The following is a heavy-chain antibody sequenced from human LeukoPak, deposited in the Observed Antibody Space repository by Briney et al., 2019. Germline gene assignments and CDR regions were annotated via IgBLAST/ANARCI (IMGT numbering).Heavy chain of an antibody. CDR2: ISSSSSYI. CDR3: ARDWGYSSDGRTPGYFQH. D-gene: IGHD6-19*01. V-gene: IGHV3-21*04. CDR1: GFTFSSYS. Sequence: GGSLRLSCAASGFTFSSYSMNWVRQAPGKGLEWVSCISSSSSYIYYADSVKGRFTISRDNAKNSLYLQMNSLRAEDTALYYCARDWGYSSDGRTPGYFQHWGQGTLVTVSS. J-gene: IGHJ1*01.